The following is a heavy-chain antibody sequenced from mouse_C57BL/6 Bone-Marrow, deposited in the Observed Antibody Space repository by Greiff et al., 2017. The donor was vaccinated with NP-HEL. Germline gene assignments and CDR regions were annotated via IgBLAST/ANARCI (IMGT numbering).Heavy chain of an antibody. CDR1: GYTFTSYG. CDR2: IYPRSGNT. V-gene: IGHV1-81*01. CDR3: ARHYYGNYYYAMDY. D-gene: IGHD2-1*01. J-gene: IGHJ4*01. Sequence: VQLQQSGAELARPGASVKLSCKASGYTFTSYGISWVKQRTGQGLEWIGEIYPRSGNTYYNEKFKGKATLTADKSSSTAYMELRSLTSEDSAVYFCARHYYGNYYYAMDYWGQGTSVTVSS.